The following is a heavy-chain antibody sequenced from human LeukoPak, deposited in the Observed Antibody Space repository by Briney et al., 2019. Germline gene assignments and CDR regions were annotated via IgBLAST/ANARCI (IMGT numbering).Heavy chain of an antibody. V-gene: IGHV3-74*01. CDR3: AREVWFRELVYYYYYMDV. D-gene: IGHD3-10*01. J-gene: IGHJ6*03. Sequence: GGSLRLSCAASGFTFSSYWMHWVRQAPGKGLVWVSRINSDGSSTSYADSVKGRFTISRDNAENTLYLQMNSLRAEDTAVYYCAREVWFRELVYYYYYMDVWGKGTTVTVSS. CDR1: GFTFSSYW. CDR2: INSDGSST.